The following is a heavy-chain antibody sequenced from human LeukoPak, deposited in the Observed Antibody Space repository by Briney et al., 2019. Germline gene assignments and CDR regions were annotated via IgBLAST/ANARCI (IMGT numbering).Heavy chain of an antibody. D-gene: IGHD6-19*01. CDR3: AKDVVGQQWPENY. Sequence: GGSLRLSCTASGFTFSSYGIHWVRPAPGKGLEWVAFIQYDASEKKYVDSVEGRFTISRDNSKNTLYLQMNSLRGEDTAVYYCAKDVVGQQWPENYWGQGTLVTVSS. V-gene: IGHV3-30*02. CDR1: GFTFSSYG. CDR2: IQYDASEK. J-gene: IGHJ4*02.